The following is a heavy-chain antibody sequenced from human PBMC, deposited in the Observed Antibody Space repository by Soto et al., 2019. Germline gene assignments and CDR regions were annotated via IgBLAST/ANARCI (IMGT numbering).Heavy chain of an antibody. V-gene: IGHV4-39*01. J-gene: IGHJ4*02. CDR1: CGSISSGTYY. Sequence: PSETLSLTCTVSCGSISSGTYYWGWIRQPPGKGLEWIGSIYYSGSAYYNPSLKSRVTISVDTSNNQFSLKLSSVTAADTALYYCAGRSPVAGFFDYWGQGTLVTVSS. CDR2: IYYSGSA. D-gene: IGHD6-19*01. CDR3: AGRSPVAGFFDY.